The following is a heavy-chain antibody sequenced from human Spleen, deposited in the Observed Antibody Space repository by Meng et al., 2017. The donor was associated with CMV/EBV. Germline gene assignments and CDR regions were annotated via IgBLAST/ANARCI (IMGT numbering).Heavy chain of an antibody. V-gene: IGHV1-8*01. Sequence: VSCKASGYTFTTSDINWVRQANGQGLEWMGWMNPNSGDTGNAQKFQGRVTMTRNTSISTAYIDLSNLRSDDTAVYYCARGPIDSVSNWGQGTLVTVSS. J-gene: IGHJ4*02. CDR3: ARGPIDSVSN. D-gene: IGHD2-15*01. CDR2: MNPNSGDT. CDR1: GYTFTTSD.